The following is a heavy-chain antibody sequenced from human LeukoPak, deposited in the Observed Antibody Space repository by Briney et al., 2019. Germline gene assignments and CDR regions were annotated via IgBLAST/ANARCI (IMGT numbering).Heavy chain of an antibody. J-gene: IGHJ5*01. CDR1: GGSISDRNYN. Sequence: SETLSLTCTVSGGSISDRNYNWGWIRQPPGKGLEWIASIYYSGSSYYNPSLKSRVTISVDTSKNQFSLKVSFVTAADTAVYYCARGYSSNWFDSWGQGTLVTVSS. D-gene: IGHD6-19*01. V-gene: IGHV4-39*01. CDR2: IYYSGSS. CDR3: ARGYSSNWFDS.